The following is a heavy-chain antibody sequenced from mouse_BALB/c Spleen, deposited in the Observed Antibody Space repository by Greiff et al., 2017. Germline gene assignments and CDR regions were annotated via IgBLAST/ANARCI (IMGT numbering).Heavy chain of an antibody. Sequence: QVHVKQSGAELVKPGASVKLSCKASGYTFTSYYMYWVKQRPGQGLEWIGEINPSNGGTNFNEKFKSKATLTVDKSSSTAYMQLSSLTSEDSAVYYCTRGANWPWFAYWGQGTLVTVSA. CDR1: GYTFTSYY. CDR3: TRGANWPWFAY. J-gene: IGHJ3*01. D-gene: IGHD4-1*01. CDR2: INPSNGGT. V-gene: IGHV1S81*02.